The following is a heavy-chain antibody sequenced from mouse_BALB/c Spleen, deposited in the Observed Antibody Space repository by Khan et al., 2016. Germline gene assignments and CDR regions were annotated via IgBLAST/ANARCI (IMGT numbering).Heavy chain of an antibody. V-gene: IGHV1-87*01. J-gene: IGHJ4*01. CDR1: GYTFTSYW. CDR3: ARREYGNYVYAMDY. CDR2: IYPGDGDT. D-gene: IGHD2-10*02. Sequence: QVQLQQPGAELARPGASVKLSCKASGYTFTSYWMQWVKQRPGQGLEWIGAIYPGDGDTRYTQKFKGKDTLTADKSPSTAYMQLSSLASEYSAVSYCARREYGNYVYAMDYWGQGTSVTVSS.